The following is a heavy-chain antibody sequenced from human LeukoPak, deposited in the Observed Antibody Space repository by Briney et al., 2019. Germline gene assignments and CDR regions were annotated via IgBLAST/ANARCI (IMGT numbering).Heavy chain of an antibody. CDR2: ISSSGSTI. V-gene: IGHV3-48*03. J-gene: IGHJ6*02. CDR1: GFTFSSYE. Sequence: GGSLSLSCAASGFTFSSYEMNWVRQAPGKGLEWVSYISSSGSTIYYADSVKGRFTISRDNAKNSLYLQMNSLRAEDTAVYYCARERPNIVATIIDYYYYGMDVWGQGTTVTVSS. CDR3: ARERPNIVATIIDYYYYGMDV. D-gene: IGHD5-12*01.